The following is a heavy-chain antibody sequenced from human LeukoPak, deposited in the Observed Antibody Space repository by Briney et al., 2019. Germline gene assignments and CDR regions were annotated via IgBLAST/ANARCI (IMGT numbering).Heavy chain of an antibody. V-gene: IGHV3-30-3*01. CDR3: ARGREGYSYDDAFDI. Sequence: GRSLRLSCAASGFTFSNYAMYWVRQAPGKGLEWVARISHDGSNKDYADSVKGRFTISRDNSKNTLYLQMNSLRAEDTAVYYCARGREGYSYDDAFDIWGQGTMVTVSS. D-gene: IGHD5-18*01. J-gene: IGHJ3*02. CDR2: ISHDGSNK. CDR1: GFTFSNYA.